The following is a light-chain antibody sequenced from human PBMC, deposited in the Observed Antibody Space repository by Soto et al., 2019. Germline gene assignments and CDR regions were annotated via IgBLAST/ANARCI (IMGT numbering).Light chain of an antibody. Sequence: EIVLTQSPGTLSLSPGERATLSCRASQSVSNNYLAWYQQKPGQAPRLLIYGASTRATGIPDRFSGSGSGTGFTLTISRLEPEDFALYYCQQYGRSPTTFGQGTKVDIK. V-gene: IGKV3-20*01. CDR2: GAS. CDR3: QQYGRSPTT. CDR1: QSVSNNY. J-gene: IGKJ1*01.